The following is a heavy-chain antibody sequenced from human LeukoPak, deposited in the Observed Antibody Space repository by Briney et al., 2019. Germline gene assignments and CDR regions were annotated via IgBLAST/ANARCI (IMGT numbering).Heavy chain of an antibody. V-gene: IGHV3-20*04. J-gene: IGHJ4*02. Sequence: GGSLRLSCAASGFIFDDYGMSWVRQPPGKGLEWVSGINWSGGSTGYADSVKGRFTISRDNAKNSLYLQMNSLRAEDTALYYCARNAGGYYLYFFDYWGQGALVTVSS. CDR1: GFIFDDYG. CDR3: ARNAGGYYLYFFDY. D-gene: IGHD3-3*01. CDR2: INWSGGST.